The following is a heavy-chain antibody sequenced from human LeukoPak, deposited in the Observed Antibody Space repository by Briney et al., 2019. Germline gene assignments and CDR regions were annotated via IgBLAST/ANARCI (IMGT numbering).Heavy chain of an antibody. D-gene: IGHD2-21*01. CDR2: IYYSGST. J-gene: IGHJ3*02. V-gene: IGHV4-59*01. CDR3: ARSPFVVVMGASDI. Sequence: KPSETLSLTCTVSGGSISSYYWSWIRQPPGKGLEWIGYIYYSGSTNYNPSLKSRVTISVDTSKNQFSLKLSSVTAADTAVYYCARSPFVVVMGASDIWGQGTMVTASS. CDR1: GGSISSYY.